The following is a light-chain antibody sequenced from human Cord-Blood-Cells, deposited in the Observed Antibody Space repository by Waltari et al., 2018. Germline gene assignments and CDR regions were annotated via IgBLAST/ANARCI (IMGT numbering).Light chain of an antibody. J-gene: IGKJ2*01. V-gene: IGKV4-1*01. CDR3: QQYYSTPYT. CDR2: CAS. CDR1: QSVLYSSNNKNY. Sequence: DIVMTQSPDSLAVSLGERATINCKSSQSVLYSSNNKNYLAWYQQKPGQPPKLLSYCASTRESGVPDRFSGSGYGTDFTLTISSLQAEDVAVYYCQQYYSTPYTFGHGTKLEIK.